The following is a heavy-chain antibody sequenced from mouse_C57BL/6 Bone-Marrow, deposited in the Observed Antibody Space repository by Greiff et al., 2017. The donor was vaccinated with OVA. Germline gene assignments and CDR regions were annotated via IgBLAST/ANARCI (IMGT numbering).Heavy chain of an antibody. V-gene: IGHV1-50*01. J-gene: IGHJ1*03. CDR1: GYTFTSYW. Sequence: QVQLQQPGAELVKPGASVKLSCKASGYTFTSYWMQWVKQRPGQGLEWIGEIDPSDCYTNSNQKFKGKATLTVNTSSSTAYMQLSSLTSEDSAVYYCARDYYGSTWYFDVWGTGTTVTVSS. D-gene: IGHD1-1*01. CDR2: IDPSDCYT. CDR3: ARDYYGSTWYFDV.